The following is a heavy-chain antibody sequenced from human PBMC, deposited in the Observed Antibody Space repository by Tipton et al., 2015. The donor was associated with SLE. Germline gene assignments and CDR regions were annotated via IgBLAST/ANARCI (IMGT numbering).Heavy chain of an antibody. CDR3: ARSPYYDIFLDV. Sequence: SLRLSCAASGFNFWTSSMGWVRQAPGKGLEWVANMKQDGSEKYYVDSVKGRFTISRDNAKNSLYLQMNSLRAEDTAVYYCARSPYYDIFLDVWGQGTTVTVSS. CDR2: MKQDGSEK. D-gene: IGHD3-16*01. J-gene: IGHJ6*02. CDR1: GFNFWTSS. V-gene: IGHV3-7*01.